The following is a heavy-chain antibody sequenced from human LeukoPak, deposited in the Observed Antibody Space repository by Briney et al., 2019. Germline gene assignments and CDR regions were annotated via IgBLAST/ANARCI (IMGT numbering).Heavy chain of an antibody. CDR3: ARGETSIAPGSDY. CDR2: IYYSGST. CDR1: GGSISSYY. Sequence: SETLSLTCTVSGGSISSYYWSWIRQPPGKGLEWIVYIYYSGSTNYNPSLKSRVTISVDTSKNQFSLKLSSVTAADTAVYYCARGETSIAPGSDYWGQGTLVTVSS. V-gene: IGHV4-59*08. D-gene: IGHD6-6*01. J-gene: IGHJ4*02.